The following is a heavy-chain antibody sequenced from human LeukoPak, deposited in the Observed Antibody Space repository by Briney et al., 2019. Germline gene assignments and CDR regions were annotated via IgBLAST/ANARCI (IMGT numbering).Heavy chain of an antibody. CDR3: IRGGIRVSGIDAFDI. J-gene: IGHJ3*02. D-gene: IGHD5/OR15-5a*01. CDR1: GFTFRDYD. Sequence: PGGSLRLSCAASGFTFRDYDMPWFRKVPGRGLEWVSAIGIGDDTHYPDSVKGRFTISRENAKNSLYLQMNTLRDGDTAVYYCIRGGIRVSGIDAFDIWGQGTMVTVSS. V-gene: IGHV3-13*01. CDR2: IGIGDDT.